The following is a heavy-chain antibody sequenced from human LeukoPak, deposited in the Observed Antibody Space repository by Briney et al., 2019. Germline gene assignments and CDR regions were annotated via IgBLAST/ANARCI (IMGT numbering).Heavy chain of an antibody. CDR2: INPSGGST. V-gene: IGHV1-46*01. Sequence: ASVKVSRKASGYTFTSYYMHWVRQAPGQGLEWMGIINPSGGSTSYAQKFQGRVTMTRDTSTSTVYMELSSLRSEDTAVYYCARDAVAGTSFDYWGQGTLVTVSS. J-gene: IGHJ4*02. D-gene: IGHD6-19*01. CDR3: ARDAVAGTSFDY. CDR1: GYTFTSYY.